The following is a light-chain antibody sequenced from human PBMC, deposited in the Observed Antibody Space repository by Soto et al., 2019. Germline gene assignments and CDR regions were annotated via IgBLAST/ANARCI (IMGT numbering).Light chain of an antibody. V-gene: IGKV3-20*01. Sequence: EIVLTQSPDTLSLSPGEGATLSCRAGQSVSSDSLAWYQQKPGQAPRLLIYGTSTRATDIPDRFSGSGSGTDFTLTISRLGPEDFAVYYCQQYVTSPEWTFGQGTKVEIK. J-gene: IGKJ1*01. CDR3: QQYVTSPEWT. CDR2: GTS. CDR1: QSVSSDS.